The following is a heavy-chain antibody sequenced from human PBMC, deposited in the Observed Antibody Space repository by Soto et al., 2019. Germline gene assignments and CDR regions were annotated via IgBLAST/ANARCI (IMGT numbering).Heavy chain of an antibody. CDR2: IIPIFGTA. J-gene: IGHJ3*02. V-gene: IGHV1-69*13. Sequence: SVKVSCKGSGGTFSSYAISWVRQAPGQGLEWMGGIIPIFGTANYAQKFQGRVTITADESTSTAYMELSSLRSEDTAVYYCASAAGTSAYAFDIWGQGTMVTVSS. D-gene: IGHD6-13*01. CDR1: GGTFSSYA. CDR3: ASAAGTSAYAFDI.